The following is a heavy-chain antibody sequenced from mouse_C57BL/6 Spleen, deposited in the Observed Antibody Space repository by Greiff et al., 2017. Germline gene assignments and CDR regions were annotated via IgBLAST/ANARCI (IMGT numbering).Heavy chain of an antibody. Sequence: DVKLVESGGGLVKPGGSLKLSCAASGFTFSDYGMHWVRQAPEKGLEWVAYISSGSSTIYYADTVKGRFTISRDNSKNTLFLQMTSLRSEDTAMYSCARPRSTMVTTGFAYWGQGTLVTVSA. CDR2: ISSGSSTI. D-gene: IGHD2-2*01. CDR1: GFTFSDYG. J-gene: IGHJ3*01. CDR3: ARPRSTMVTTGFAY. V-gene: IGHV5-17*01.